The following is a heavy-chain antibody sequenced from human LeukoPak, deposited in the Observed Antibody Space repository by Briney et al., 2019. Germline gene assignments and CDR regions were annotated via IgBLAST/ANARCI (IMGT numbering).Heavy chain of an antibody. D-gene: IGHD6-13*01. CDR2: IYISGST. CDR1: GVSISSYY. Sequence: SETLSLTCTVSGVSISSYYWSWIRQPAGKGLEWIGRIYISGSTNYNPSLKGRVTISVDTSKNQFSLKLSSVTAADTAVYYCARDPEAAARIGAFDIWGQGTMVTVSS. J-gene: IGHJ3*02. CDR3: ARDPEAAARIGAFDI. V-gene: IGHV4-4*07.